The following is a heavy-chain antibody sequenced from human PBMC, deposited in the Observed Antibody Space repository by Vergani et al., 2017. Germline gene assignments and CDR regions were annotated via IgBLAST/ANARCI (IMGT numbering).Heavy chain of an antibody. J-gene: IGHJ4*02. D-gene: IGHD3-22*01. CDR3: AKDFFDTSGYYRGPLDY. Sequence: EVQLLESGGGSAQPGESLRLSCVASVFTFTAHGLNWVRQAPGKGLEWVSGISGQNFLTHYADSVKGRFTISRDDSKNTVYLQMNSLRAEDTAVYYCAKDFFDTSGYYRGPLDYWGQGTLVTVSS. CDR2: ISGQNFLT. CDR1: VFTFTAHG. V-gene: IGHV3-23*01.